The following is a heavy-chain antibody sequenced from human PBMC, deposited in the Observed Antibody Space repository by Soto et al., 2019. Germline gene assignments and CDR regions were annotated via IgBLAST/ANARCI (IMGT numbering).Heavy chain of an antibody. V-gene: IGHV1-46*01. CDR2: INPNGGST. D-gene: IGHD5-12*01. CDR3: ATSVNSAMAFDY. J-gene: IGHJ4*02. Sequence: SFRAYYNPAVYTFPHYYMHWVGQAPGQGLEWMGIINPNGGSTTYAQRFRAGFTMTRDTSTSTVYMELSSLRSDDSAVYYCATSVNSAMAFDYWGQGTLVTVSS. CDR1: VYTFPHYY.